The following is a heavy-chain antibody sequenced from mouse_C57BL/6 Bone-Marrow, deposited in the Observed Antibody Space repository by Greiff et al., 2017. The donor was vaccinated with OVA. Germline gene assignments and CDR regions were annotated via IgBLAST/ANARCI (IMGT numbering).Heavy chain of an antibody. CDR2: IWSGGST. J-gene: IGHJ3*01. D-gene: IGHD2-3*01. Sequence: VNLVESGPGLVQPSQSLSITCTVSGFSLTSYGVHWVRQSPGKGLEWLGVIWSGGSTDYNAAFISRLSISKDNSKSQVFFKMNSLQADHTAIYYCARNYGYYSFAYWGQGTLVTVSA. V-gene: IGHV2-2*01. CDR1: GFSLTSYG. CDR3: ARNYGYYSFAY.